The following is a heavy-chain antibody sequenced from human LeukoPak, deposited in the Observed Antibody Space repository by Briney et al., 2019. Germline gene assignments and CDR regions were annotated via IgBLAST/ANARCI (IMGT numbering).Heavy chain of an antibody. J-gene: IGHJ5*02. CDR3: ARSGYDFVIDP. V-gene: IGHV4-4*09. CDR1: GGSISSHY. CDR2: IYTSGST. D-gene: IGHD5-12*01. Sequence: SETLSLTCTVSGGSISSHYWSWIRQPPGKGLEWIGYIYTSGSTNYNPSLKSRVTISVDTSKNQFSLKLSSVTAADTAVYYCARSGYDFVIDPWGQGTLVTVSS.